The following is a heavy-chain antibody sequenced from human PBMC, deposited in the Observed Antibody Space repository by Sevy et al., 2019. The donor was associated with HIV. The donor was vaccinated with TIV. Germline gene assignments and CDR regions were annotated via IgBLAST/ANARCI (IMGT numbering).Heavy chain of an antibody. CDR1: GFTFSNYA. CDR3: TKDEAYTVATSYYFDY. V-gene: IGHV3-23*01. J-gene: IGHJ4*02. D-gene: IGHD5-12*01. Sequence: GESLKISCAASGFTFSNYAMSWVRQAPGKGLEWVSGISDSAYNTYYADSVKGRLTISRDNSKNSLYLQMNGLRAEDTAVYYCTKDEAYTVATSYYFDYWGQGTLVTVSS. CDR2: ISDSAYNT.